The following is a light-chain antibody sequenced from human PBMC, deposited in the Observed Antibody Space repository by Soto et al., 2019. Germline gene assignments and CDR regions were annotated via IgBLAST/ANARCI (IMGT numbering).Light chain of an antibody. V-gene: IGKV3-20*01. CDR2: GAS. J-gene: IGKJ2*01. CDR1: QRVSATY. Sequence: EIVLTQSPGTLSLSPGERATLSCRASQRVSATYLAWYQQKPGQAPRLLIYGASNRATGIPDRFTGSGSGTDFTLTISRLEPEDFAVYFCQQYVSSPMYTFGQGTKLEIK. CDR3: QQYVSSPMYT.